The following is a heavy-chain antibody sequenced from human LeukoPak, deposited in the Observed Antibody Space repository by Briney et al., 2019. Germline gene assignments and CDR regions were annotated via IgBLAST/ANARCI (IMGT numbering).Heavy chain of an antibody. Sequence: SVKVSCKASGGTFSSYAISWVRQAPGQGLEWMGGIIPIFGAANYAQKFQGRVTITTDESTSTAYMELSSLRSEDTAVYYCASCSSTYYYYYYYMDVRGKGTTVTVSS. D-gene: IGHD2-2*01. CDR1: GGTFSSYA. J-gene: IGHJ6*03. V-gene: IGHV1-69*05. CDR3: ASCSSTYYYYYYYMDV. CDR2: IIPIFGAA.